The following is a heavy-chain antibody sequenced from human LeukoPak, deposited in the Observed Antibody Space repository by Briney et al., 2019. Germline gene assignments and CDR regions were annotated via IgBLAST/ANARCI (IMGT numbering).Heavy chain of an antibody. J-gene: IGHJ4*02. V-gene: IGHV3-30*04. D-gene: IGHD3-9*01. CDR1: GFTLSSSA. CDR3: AKAESPDILSGYYRSYFDH. Sequence: GRSLRLSCAASGFTLSSSAMHWVRQAPGKGLEWVAVISYGGTTKIYAESVKGRFTISRDNSKDTLYLQMNSLTTEDTAVYYCAKAESPDILSGYYRSYFDHWGQGTLVTVSS. CDR2: ISYGGTTK.